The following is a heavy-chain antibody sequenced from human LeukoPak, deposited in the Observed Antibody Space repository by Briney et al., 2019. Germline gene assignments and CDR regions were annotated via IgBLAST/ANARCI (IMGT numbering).Heavy chain of an antibody. CDR2: ISSSSSDI. D-gene: IGHD3-3*01. V-gene: IGHV3-21*01. J-gene: IGHJ4*02. Sequence: GGSLRLSCAASGFTFSTHSMNWVRQAPGKGLEWVSCISSSSSDIYYADSVKGRFTTSRDNAKNSLYLQMSSLRAEDTAVYYCARVPGGLEWADFDYWGQGTLVTVSS. CDR1: GFTFSTHS. CDR3: ARVPGGLEWADFDY.